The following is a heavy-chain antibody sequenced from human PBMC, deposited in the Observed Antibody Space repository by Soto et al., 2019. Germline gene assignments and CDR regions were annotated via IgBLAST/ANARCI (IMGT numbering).Heavy chain of an antibody. D-gene: IGHD2-15*01. V-gene: IGHV3-66*01. Sequence: PGGSLRLSCAASGFTVSSNYMSWVRQAPGKGLEWVSVIYSGGSTYYADSVKGRFTISRDNSKNTLYLQMNSLRAEDTAVYYCAREVVVAAGWFDPWGQGTLVTVSS. CDR1: GFTVSSNY. J-gene: IGHJ5*02. CDR2: IYSGGST. CDR3: AREVVVAAGWFDP.